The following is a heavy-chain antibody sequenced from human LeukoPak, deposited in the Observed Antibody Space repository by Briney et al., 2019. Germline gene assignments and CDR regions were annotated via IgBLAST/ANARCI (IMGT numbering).Heavy chain of an antibody. CDR3: ARHTRVSYDSSGYPLWAFDI. V-gene: IGHV5-51*01. Sequence: GESLKISCKGSGYSFTSYWIGWVRQMPGKGLEWMGIIYPGDSDTRYSPSFQGQVTISADKSISTAYLQWSSLKASDTAMYYCARHTRVSYDSSGYPLWAFDIWGQGTMVTVSS. D-gene: IGHD3-22*01. J-gene: IGHJ3*02. CDR1: GYSFTSYW. CDR2: IYPGDSDT.